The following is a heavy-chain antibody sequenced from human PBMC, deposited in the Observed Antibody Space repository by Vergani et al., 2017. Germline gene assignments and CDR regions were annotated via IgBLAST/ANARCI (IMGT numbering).Heavy chain of an antibody. V-gene: IGHV3-7*01. Sequence: EVQLVESGGGLVQPGGSLRLSCAASGFTFSSYWMSWVRQAPGKGLEWVANIKQDGSEKYYVDSVKGRFTISRDNAKNSLYLQMNSLSAEDTAVYYCARDVLGIAAAGTGGGNDYWGQGTLVTVSS. D-gene: IGHD6-13*01. J-gene: IGHJ4*02. CDR1: GFTFSSYW. CDR3: ARDVLGIAAAGTGGGNDY. CDR2: IKQDGSEK.